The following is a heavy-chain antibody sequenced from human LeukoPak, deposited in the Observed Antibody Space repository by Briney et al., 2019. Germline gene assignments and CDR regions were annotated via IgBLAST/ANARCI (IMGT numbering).Heavy chain of an antibody. CDR1: GDSISSRDYY. V-gene: IGHV4-30-4*08. J-gene: IGHJ3*02. D-gene: IGHD3-22*01. CDR2: IYYSGST. CDR3: ARAGYYDSSRAPSYAFDI. Sequence: PSETLSLTCSVSGDSISSRDYYWSWIRQPPGMGLEWIGYIYYSGSTSYNPSLKSRVTISVDTSKNQFSLRLSSVTAADTAVYYCARAGYYDSSRAPSYAFDIWGQGTMVTVPS.